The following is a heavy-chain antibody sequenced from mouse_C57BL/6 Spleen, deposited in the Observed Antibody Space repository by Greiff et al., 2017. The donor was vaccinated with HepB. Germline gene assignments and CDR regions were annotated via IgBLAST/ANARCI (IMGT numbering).Heavy chain of an antibody. J-gene: IGHJ4*01. CDR1: GYTFTSYT. V-gene: IGHV1-4*01. D-gene: IGHD2-4*01. CDR3: ARGYDYDDYYAMDY. Sequence: QVQLQQSGAELARPGASVKMSCKASGYTFTSYTMHWVKQRPGQGLEWIGYINPSSGYTKYNQKFKDKATLTADKSSSTAYMQLSSLTSEDSAVYYCARGYDYDDYYAMDYWGQGTSVTVSS. CDR2: INPSSGYT.